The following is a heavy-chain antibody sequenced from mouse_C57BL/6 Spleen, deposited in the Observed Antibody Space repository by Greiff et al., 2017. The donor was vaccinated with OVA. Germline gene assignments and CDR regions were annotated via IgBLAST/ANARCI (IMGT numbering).Heavy chain of an antibody. CDR1: GFNIKNTY. Sequence: DVKLQESVAELVRPGASVKLSCTASGFNIKNTYMHWVKQRPEQGLEWIGRIDPANGNTKYAPKFQGKATITADTSSNTAYLQLSSLTSEDTAIYYCAPITTVVEGYAMDYWGQGTSVTVSS. V-gene: IGHV14-3*01. D-gene: IGHD1-1*01. CDR3: APITTVVEGYAMDY. CDR2: IDPANGNT. J-gene: IGHJ4*01.